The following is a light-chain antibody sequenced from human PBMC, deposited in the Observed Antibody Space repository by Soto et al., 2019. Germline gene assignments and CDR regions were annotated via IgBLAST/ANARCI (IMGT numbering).Light chain of an antibody. CDR3: ATWDGGLSCPFV. CDR2: TTN. V-gene: IGLV1-44*01. CDR1: NSNIGSDI. J-gene: IGLJ1*01. Sequence: QAVVSEPRTACGSIWQGAAISCCGSNSNIGSDIVNCYQLLPGAAPEVLINTTNQRPSGVPERFSGSKSGTSASLAISGLQSEDEANSSCATWDGGLSCPFVFGTGTKVTVL.